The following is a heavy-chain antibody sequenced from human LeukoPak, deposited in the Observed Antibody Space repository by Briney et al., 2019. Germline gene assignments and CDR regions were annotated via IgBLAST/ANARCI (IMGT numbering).Heavy chain of an antibody. D-gene: IGHD3-22*01. CDR2: ISYDGNNK. CDR3: ARDLVGGWDDSSGYYYGYFDY. CDR1: GFTFAIYA. J-gene: IGHJ4*02. V-gene: IGHV3-30-3*01. Sequence: PGGSLRLSCAASGFTFAIYAMHWVRQAPGKGLEWVAAISYDGNNKNYAHSVKCQLLISRDNSKNTLYLQMNSLRAEDTAVYYCARDLVGGWDDSSGYYYGYFDYWGQGTLVTVSS.